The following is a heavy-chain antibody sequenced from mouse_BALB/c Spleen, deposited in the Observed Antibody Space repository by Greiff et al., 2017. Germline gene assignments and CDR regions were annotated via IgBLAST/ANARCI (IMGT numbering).Heavy chain of an antibody. CDR3: ASVYGNYDYAMDY. V-gene: IGHV14-3*02. CDR1: GFNIKDTY. J-gene: IGHJ4*01. Sequence: VQLQQSGAELVKPGASVKLSCTASGFNIKDTYMHWVKQRPEQGLEWIGRIDPANGNTKYDPKFQGKATITADTSSNTAYLQLSSLTSEDTAVYYCASVYGNYDYAMDYWGQGTSVTVSS. D-gene: IGHD2-1*01. CDR2: IDPANGNT.